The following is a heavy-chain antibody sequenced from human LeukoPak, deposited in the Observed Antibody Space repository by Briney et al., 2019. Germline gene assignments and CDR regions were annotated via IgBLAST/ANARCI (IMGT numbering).Heavy chain of an antibody. Sequence: ASVKVSCTASGYTFTSYGISWVRQAPGQGLEWMGWISAYNGNTNYAQKLQGRVTMTTDTSTSTAYMELRSLRSDDTAVYYCARVRSSSSGAEAERYWGQGTLVTVSS. CDR1: GYTFTSYG. J-gene: IGHJ4*02. V-gene: IGHV1-18*01. CDR2: ISAYNGNT. D-gene: IGHD6-6*01. CDR3: ARVRSSSSGAEAERY.